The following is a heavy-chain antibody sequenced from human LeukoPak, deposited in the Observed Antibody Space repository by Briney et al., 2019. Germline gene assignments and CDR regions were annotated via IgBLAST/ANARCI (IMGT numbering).Heavy chain of an antibody. CDR1: GGSISSGGYY. V-gene: IGHV4-31*03. CDR3: ARADTMILFDY. D-gene: IGHD3-22*01. CDR2: IYYSGST. Sequence: SETLSLTCTVSGGSISSGGYYWSWIRQHPGKGLEWIGYIYYSGSTYYNPSLKSRVTISVDTSKNQFSLKLSSVTGADTAVYYCARADTMILFDYWGQGTLVTVSS. J-gene: IGHJ4*02.